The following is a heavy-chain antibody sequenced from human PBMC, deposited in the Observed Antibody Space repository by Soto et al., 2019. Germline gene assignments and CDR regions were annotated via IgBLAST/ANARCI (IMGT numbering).Heavy chain of an antibody. D-gene: IGHD3-22*01. V-gene: IGHV3-53*01. CDR2: IYSGGST. CDR1: GFTVSSNY. CDR3: ARDQSTGYYYDSSGYYPPYYGMDV. J-gene: IGHJ6*02. Sequence: GGSLRLSCAASGFTVSSNYMSWVRQAPGKGLEWVSVIYSGGSTYYADSVKGRFTISRDNSKNTLYLQMNSLRAEDTAVYYCARDQSTGYYYDSSGYYPPYYGMDVWGQGTTVTVSS.